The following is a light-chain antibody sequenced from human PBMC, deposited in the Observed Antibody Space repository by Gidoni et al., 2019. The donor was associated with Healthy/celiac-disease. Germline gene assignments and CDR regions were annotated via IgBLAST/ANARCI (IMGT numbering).Light chain of an antibody. CDR1: QSVSSN. Sequence: VVTQSPATLSVSPGERATLSCRASQSVSSNLAWYQQKPGQAPRLLIYGASTRATGIPARFSGSGSGTEFTLTISSLQSEDFAVYYCQQYNNWPPLTFXGXTKVEIK. J-gene: IGKJ4*02. CDR2: GAS. V-gene: IGKV3-15*01. CDR3: QQYNNWPPLT.